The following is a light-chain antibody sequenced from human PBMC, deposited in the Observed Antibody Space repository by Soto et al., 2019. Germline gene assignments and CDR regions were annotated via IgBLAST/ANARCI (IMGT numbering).Light chain of an antibody. CDR3: QQYNSWSSIT. CDR2: GAS. J-gene: IGKJ5*01. CDR1: QSVRSN. Sequence: EIVMTQSPATLSVSPGERATLSCRASQSVRSNLAWYQQKPGQAPRLLIYGASTRATGIPGRSSGSGSGTEFALTINSPQSEVLAIYYWQQYNSWSSITFGRGPRLEIK. V-gene: IGKV3-15*01.